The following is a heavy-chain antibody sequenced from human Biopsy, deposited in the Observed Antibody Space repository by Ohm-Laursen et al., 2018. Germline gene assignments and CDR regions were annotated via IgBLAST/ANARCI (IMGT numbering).Heavy chain of an antibody. Sequence: SSLGLSCAASGFSFSSYGMHWVRQAPGKGLEWVAVLWYDGTNKYYADSVKGRFTISRDNSKNTLYLQMNSLRAKDTAMYYCARPTNARAGGAPFDIWGQGTMVTVSS. CDR1: GFSFSSYG. D-gene: IGHD1-1*01. J-gene: IGHJ3*02. CDR2: LWYDGTNK. V-gene: IGHV3-33*01. CDR3: ARPTNARAGGAPFDI.